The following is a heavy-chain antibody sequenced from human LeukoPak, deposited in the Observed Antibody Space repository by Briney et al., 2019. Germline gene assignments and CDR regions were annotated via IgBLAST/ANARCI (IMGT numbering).Heavy chain of an antibody. D-gene: IGHD6-13*01. V-gene: IGHV3-30-3*01. Sequence: GGSLRLSCAASGFTFSSYAMHRVRQAPGKGLEWVAVISYDGSNKYYADSVKGRFTISRDNSKNTLYLQMNSLRAEDTAVYYCARDQGSSWKYDAFDIWGQGTMVTVSS. CDR3: ARDQGSSWKYDAFDI. CDR2: ISYDGSNK. CDR1: GFTFSSYA. J-gene: IGHJ3*02.